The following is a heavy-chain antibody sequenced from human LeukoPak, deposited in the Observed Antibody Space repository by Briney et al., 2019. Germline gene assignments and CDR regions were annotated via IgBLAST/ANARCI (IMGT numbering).Heavy chain of an antibody. V-gene: IGHV4-59*01. J-gene: IGHJ6*03. Sequence: SETLSLTCTVSGGSISSYYWSWIRQPPGKGLEWIGYIYYSGSTNYNPSLKSRVTISVDTSKNQFSLKLSSVTAADTAVYYCARDQRDGYTKRAYYYYYMDVWGKGTTVTISS. CDR1: GGSISSYY. CDR2: IYYSGST. CDR3: ARDQRDGYTKRAYYYYYMDV. D-gene: IGHD5-24*01.